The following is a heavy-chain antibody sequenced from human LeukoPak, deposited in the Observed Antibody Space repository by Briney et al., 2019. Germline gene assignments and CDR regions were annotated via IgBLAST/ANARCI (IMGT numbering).Heavy chain of an antibody. CDR3: ARDGQWLAHTAFDI. CDR1: GFTFSSYS. Sequence: GGSLRLSCAASGFTFSSYSMNWVRQAPGKGLEWVSSISSSSSYIYYADSVKGRFTISRDNAKNSLYLQTNSLRAEDTAVYYCARDGQWLAHTAFDIWGQGTMVTVSS. D-gene: IGHD6-19*01. V-gene: IGHV3-21*01. J-gene: IGHJ3*02. CDR2: ISSSSSYI.